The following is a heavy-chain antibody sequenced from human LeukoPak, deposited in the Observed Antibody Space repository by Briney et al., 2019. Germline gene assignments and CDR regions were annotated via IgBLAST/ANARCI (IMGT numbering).Heavy chain of an antibody. CDR1: GYTFTSYG. D-gene: IGHD3-10*01. CDR2: ISAYNGNT. J-gene: IGHJ5*02. CDR3: VRDGEGVAISVNFWFDP. V-gene: IGHV1-18*01. Sequence: GASVTVSCTASGYTFTSYGISWVRQAPGQGLEWMGWISAYNGNTNYAQKLQGRVTMTTDTSTSTAYMELRSLTSEDTAIYYCVRDGEGVAISVNFWFDPWGQGTLVTVSS.